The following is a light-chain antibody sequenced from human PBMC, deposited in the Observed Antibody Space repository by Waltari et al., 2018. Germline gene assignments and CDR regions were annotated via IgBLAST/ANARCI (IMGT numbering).Light chain of an antibody. V-gene: IGKV3-15*01. Sequence: EIVMTQSPATLSVSPGEPATLSCWASQSVSSNLAWYQQKSGQSPRLLIYGASTRATGIPARFGGSGSGANFTLTISSLQSEDFAVYFCQHYNNWPPWTFGQGTKVEIK. J-gene: IGKJ1*01. CDR3: QHYNNWPPWT. CDR1: QSVSSN. CDR2: GAS.